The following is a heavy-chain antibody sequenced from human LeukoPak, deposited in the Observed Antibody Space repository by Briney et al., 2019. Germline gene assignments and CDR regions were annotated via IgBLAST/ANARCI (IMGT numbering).Heavy chain of an antibody. CDR2: ISGSGGST. CDR3: AKAVWFGELFLAFDI. V-gene: IGHV3-23*01. CDR1: GFTFSSYG. J-gene: IGHJ3*02. Sequence: PGGSLRLSCAASGFTFSSYGMSWVRQAPGKGLEWVSAISGSGGSTYYADSVKGRFTISRDNSKNTLYLQMNSLRAEDTAVYYCAKAVWFGELFLAFDIWGQGTMVTVSS. D-gene: IGHD3-10*01.